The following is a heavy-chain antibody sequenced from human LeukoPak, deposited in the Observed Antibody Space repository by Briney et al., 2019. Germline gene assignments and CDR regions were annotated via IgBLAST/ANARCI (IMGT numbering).Heavy chain of an antibody. J-gene: IGHJ6*03. CDR1: GGTFSSYA. V-gene: IGHV1-69*06. CDR3: ARTYYYGSGSYYRSRMYYYYMDV. Sequence: ASVKVSCKASGGTFSSYAISWVRQAPGQGLEWMGGIIPIFGTANYAQKFQGRVTITADKSTSTAYMELSSLRSEDTAVYYCARTYYYGSGSYYRSRMYYYYMDVWGKGTTVTVSS. CDR2: IIPIFGTA. D-gene: IGHD3-10*01.